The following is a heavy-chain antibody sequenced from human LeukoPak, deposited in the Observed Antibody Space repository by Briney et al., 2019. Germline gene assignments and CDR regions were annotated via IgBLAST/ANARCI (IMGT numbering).Heavy chain of an antibody. CDR1: GFTFSRYA. CDR2: ISSSSTYI. Sequence: PGESLRLSCAASGFTFSRYAMNWVRQAPGKGLEWVSFISSSSTYIYYADSVKGRFTISRDNAKNSLYLQMNSLRAEDTAVYYCARAISGYYYDSSGYYYFDYWGQGTLVTVSS. CDR3: ARAISGYYYDSSGYYYFDY. D-gene: IGHD3-22*01. J-gene: IGHJ4*02. V-gene: IGHV3-21*01.